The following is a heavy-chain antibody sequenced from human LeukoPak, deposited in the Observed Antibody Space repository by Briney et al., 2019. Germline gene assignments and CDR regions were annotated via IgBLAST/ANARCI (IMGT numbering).Heavy chain of an antibody. Sequence: SVKVSCKASGGTFSSYAISWVRQAPGQGLEWMGGIIPIFGTANYAQRFQGRVTITADESTSTAYMELSSLRSEDTAVYYCAREGGGYCSSTSCSNWFDPWGQGTLVTVSS. CDR1: GGTFSSYA. CDR2: IIPIFGTA. CDR3: AREGGGYCSSTSCSNWFDP. D-gene: IGHD2-2*01. J-gene: IGHJ5*02. V-gene: IGHV1-69*13.